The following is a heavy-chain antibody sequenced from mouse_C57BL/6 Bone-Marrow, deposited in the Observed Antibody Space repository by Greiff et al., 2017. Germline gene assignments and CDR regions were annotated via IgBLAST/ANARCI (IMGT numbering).Heavy chain of an antibody. D-gene: IGHD2-2*01. J-gene: IGHJ3*01. V-gene: IGHV5-9*01. CDR1: GFTFSSYT. Sequence: EVKVVESGGGLVKPGGSLKLSCAASGFTFSSYTMSWVRQTPEQRLEWVATISGGGGNTYYPDSVKGRFTISRDNAKNTLYLQMSSLRSEDTALDYCARHEYGYDRDLAYWGQGTLVTVSA. CDR2: ISGGGGNT. CDR3: ARHEYGYDRDLAY.